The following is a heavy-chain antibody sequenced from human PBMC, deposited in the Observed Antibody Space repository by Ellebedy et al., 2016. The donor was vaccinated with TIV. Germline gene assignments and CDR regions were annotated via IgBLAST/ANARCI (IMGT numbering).Heavy chain of an antibody. CDR1: GFTFSSYA. D-gene: IGHD3-22*01. V-gene: IGHV3-9*01. Sequence: SLKISCAASGFTFSSYAMSWVRQAPGKGLEWVSGISWNSGSIGYADSVKGRFTISRDNARNSLYLQMNSLRAEDTALYYCAKGEDSSVYSYGYWGKGTLLPSPQ. CDR3: AKGEDSSVYSYGY. CDR2: ISWNSGSI. J-gene: IGHJ4*02.